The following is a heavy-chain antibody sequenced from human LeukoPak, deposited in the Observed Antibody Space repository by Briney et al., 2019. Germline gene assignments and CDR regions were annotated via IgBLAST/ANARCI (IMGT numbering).Heavy chain of an antibody. CDR2: TSYDGSNK. D-gene: IGHD3-10*01. CDR1: RFTFSTYG. CDR3: AKDLSPLVWFVSGSDAFDI. J-gene: IGHJ3*02. Sequence: PGGSLRLSCAASRFTFSTYGMYWVRQAPGKGLEWVAVTSYDGSNKYYADSVKGRFTISRDNSKNTLYLQMNSLRVEDTAVYYCAKDLSPLVWFVSGSDAFDIWGQGTMVTVSS. V-gene: IGHV3-30*18.